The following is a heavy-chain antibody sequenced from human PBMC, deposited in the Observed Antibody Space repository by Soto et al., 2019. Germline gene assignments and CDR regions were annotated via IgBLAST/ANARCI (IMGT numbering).Heavy chain of an antibody. J-gene: IGHJ6*02. CDR3: AKGYFDWLLPYGMDV. D-gene: IGHD3-9*01. CDR1: GFTFSSYA. Sequence: GGSLRLSCAASGFTFSSYAMSWVRQAPGKGLEWVSAISGSGGSTYYADSVKGRFTISRDNSKNTLYLQMNSLRAEDTAVYYCAKGYFDWLLPYGMDVWGQGTTVTVSS. CDR2: ISGSGGST. V-gene: IGHV3-23*01.